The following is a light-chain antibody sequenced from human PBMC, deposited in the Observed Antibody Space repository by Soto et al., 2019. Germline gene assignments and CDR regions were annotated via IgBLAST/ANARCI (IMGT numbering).Light chain of an antibody. CDR3: HQYYTTPWT. Sequence: DIHMTSSPDSLPVSRAEWRTLSCRSRLNVFFSRNNKSSLAWYQLKPRKPPKALIYWASIRESGVPDRFSGSGSGTEFTLTISSLQAEDVAIYYCHQYYTTPWTFGQGTKVDI. J-gene: IGKJ1*01. CDR2: WAS. V-gene: IGKV4-1*01. CDR1: LNVFFSRNNKSS.